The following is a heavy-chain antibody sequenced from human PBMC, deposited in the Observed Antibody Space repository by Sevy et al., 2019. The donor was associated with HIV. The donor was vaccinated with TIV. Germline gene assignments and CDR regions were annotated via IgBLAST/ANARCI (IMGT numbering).Heavy chain of an antibody. J-gene: IGHJ3*02. Sequence: GGSLRLSCAASGFTLSSYSMNWVRQAPGKGLEWVSSISGISNDIYYADSMKGRFTVSRDNARNSLYLQMNSLRAEDTAVYYCARNNCSITNCYMGDVFDIWGQGTMVTVSS. CDR2: ISGISNDI. V-gene: IGHV3-21*01. CDR1: GFTLSSYS. CDR3: ARNNCSITNCYMGDVFDI. D-gene: IGHD2-2*02.